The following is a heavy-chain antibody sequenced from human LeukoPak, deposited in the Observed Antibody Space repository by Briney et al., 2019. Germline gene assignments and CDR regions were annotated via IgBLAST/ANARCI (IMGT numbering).Heavy chain of an antibody. CDR2: ISWNSGSI. D-gene: IGHD1/OR15-1a*01. V-gene: IGHV3-9*03. CDR3: AKDIGGYEQYYFDY. CDR1: GFTFDDYA. J-gene: IGHJ4*02. Sequence: GGSLRLSCAASGFTFDDYAMHRVRQAPGKGLEWVSGISWNSGSIGYADSVKGRFTISRDNAKNSLYLQMNSLRAEDMALYYCAKDIGGYEQYYFDYWGQGTLVTVSS.